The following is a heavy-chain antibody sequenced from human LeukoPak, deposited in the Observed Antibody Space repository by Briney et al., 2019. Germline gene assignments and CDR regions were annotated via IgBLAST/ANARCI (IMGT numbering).Heavy chain of an antibody. J-gene: IGHJ5*02. V-gene: IGHV5-51*01. CDR3: ARQGVDTALTEFDP. D-gene: IGHD5-18*01. CDR1: GXSFTSYC. CDR2: IYPGDSDT. Sequence: GESLKISFKGSGXSFTSYCIGWVRQMPGKGMEWMGIIYPGDSDTRYSPSFQGQVTISADKSISTAYLQWSSLKASDTAMYYCARQGVDTALTEFDPWGQGTLVTVSS.